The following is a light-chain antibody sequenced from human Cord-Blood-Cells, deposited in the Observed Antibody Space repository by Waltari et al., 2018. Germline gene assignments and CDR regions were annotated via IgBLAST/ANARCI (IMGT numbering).Light chain of an antibody. V-gene: IGKV1-9*01. CDR2: AAS. J-gene: IGKJ4*01. CDR3: QQLNSYPLT. CDR1: QGISSY. Sequence: IQLTQSPSSLSASVGDRVTITCPASQGISSYLAWYQKKPGKAPKLLIYAASTLQSGVLSRFSGSGSGTDFTLTISSLQPEDFATYYCQQLNSYPLTFGGGTKVEIK.